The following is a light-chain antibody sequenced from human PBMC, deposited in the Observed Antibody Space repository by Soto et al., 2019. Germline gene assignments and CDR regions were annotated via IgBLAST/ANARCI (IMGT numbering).Light chain of an antibody. Sequence: DIQMTQSPSTLSASVGDRVTITCRASQSISSRLAWFQQKPERAPRVLIYDASSLESGVPSRFSGSGSGTEFTLTISSRQPDDFATYYCQQYKTFWTFGQGTKV. CDR3: QQYKTFWT. V-gene: IGKV1-5*01. CDR2: DAS. J-gene: IGKJ1*01. CDR1: QSISSR.